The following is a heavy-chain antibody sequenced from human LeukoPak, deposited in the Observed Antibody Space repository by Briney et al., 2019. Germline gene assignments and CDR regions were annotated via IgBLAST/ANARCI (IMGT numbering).Heavy chain of an antibody. J-gene: IGHJ6*02. CDR2: IYAGSST. CDR3: ATAGSSELLWDYAMDV. V-gene: IGHV3-53*04. Sequence: PSETLSLTCTVSGGSISSYYWSWIRQPPGKGREWGSLIYAGSSTYYADAVKGRFTISRHKSKNMMHIQMNRLRVEDTAVYYCATAGSSELLWDYAMDVWGQGTTVTVSS. CDR1: GGSISSYY. D-gene: IGHD3-10*01.